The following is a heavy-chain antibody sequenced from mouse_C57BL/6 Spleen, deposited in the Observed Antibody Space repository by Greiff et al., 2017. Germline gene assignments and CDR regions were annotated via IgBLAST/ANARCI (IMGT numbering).Heavy chain of an antibody. J-gene: IGHJ3*01. V-gene: IGHV1-64*01. CDR3: ARVYYGSYVGFAY. CDR2: IHPNSGST. CDR1: GYTFTSYW. D-gene: IGHD2-1*01. Sequence: QVQLQQPGAELVKPGASVKLSCKASGYTFTSYWMHWVKQRPGQGLEWIGMIHPNSGSTNYNEKFKSKATLTVDKSSSTAYMKLSMLTSEDSAVYYWARVYYGSYVGFAYWGQGTLVTVSA.